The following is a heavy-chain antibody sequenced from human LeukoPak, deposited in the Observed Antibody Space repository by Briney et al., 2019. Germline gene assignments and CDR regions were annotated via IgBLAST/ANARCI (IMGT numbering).Heavy chain of an antibody. Sequence: PGGSLRLSCAASGFTFDDYAMHWVRQPPGKGLEWVSLISWEGDTTYYADSVRGRFTISRDNRKNTLHLQINSLRTEDTAFYYCARDRDYGSATNYFDYWGPGTLVSVSS. CDR1: GFTFDDYA. V-gene: IGHV3-43*01. J-gene: IGHJ4*02. D-gene: IGHD3-10*01. CDR3: ARDRDYGSATNYFDY. CDR2: ISWEGDTT.